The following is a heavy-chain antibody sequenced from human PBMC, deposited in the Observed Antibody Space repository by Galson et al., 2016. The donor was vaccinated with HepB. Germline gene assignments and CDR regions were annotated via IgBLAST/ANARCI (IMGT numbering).Heavy chain of an antibody. CDR3: VRGGVSGNFAWREPEH. Sequence: SVKVSCKASGYTFTEYDMNWVRQATGQGLEWMGWMNPNSGNRGYAQKFQGRVTMTRDTSIKTASMELSSLRSEDTAVYFCVRGGVSGNFAWREPEHWGQGSLVTVSS. D-gene: IGHD1-26*01. J-gene: IGHJ4*02. V-gene: IGHV1-8*01. CDR2: MNPNSGNR. CDR1: GYTFTEYD.